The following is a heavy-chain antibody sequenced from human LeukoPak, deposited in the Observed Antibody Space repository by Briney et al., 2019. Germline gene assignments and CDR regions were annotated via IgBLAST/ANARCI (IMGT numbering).Heavy chain of an antibody. CDR2: IYYSGST. CDR3: ATYRGYLTPADAFDI. J-gene: IGHJ3*02. D-gene: IGHD3-9*01. V-gene: IGHV4-59*01. Sequence: SETLSLTCTVSGVSISSYYWSWIRQPPGKGLEWIGYIYYSGSTNYNPSLKSRVTIAVDTSKNQFSLKLSSVTAADTAVYYCATYRGYLTPADAFDIWGQGTMVTVSS. CDR1: GVSISSYY.